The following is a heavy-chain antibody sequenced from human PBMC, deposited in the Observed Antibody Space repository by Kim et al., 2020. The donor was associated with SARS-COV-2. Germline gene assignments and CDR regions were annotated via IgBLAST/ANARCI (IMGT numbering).Heavy chain of an antibody. CDR1: GLKFRDYY. Sequence: GGSLILSCAASGLKFRDYYMTWIRQAPGKGLEWVAYISSSSSFINYADSVKGRFTISRDNDQNSLYLEMNSLRAEDTALYYCATSLFSGSRSPQDHWGQGTLVSVSS. CDR3: ATSLFSGSRSPQDH. V-gene: IGHV3-11*06. CDR2: ISSSSSFI. J-gene: IGHJ4*02. D-gene: IGHD5-12*01.